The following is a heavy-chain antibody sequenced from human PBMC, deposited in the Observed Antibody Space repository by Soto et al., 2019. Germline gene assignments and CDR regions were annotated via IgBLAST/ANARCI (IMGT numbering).Heavy chain of an antibody. J-gene: IGHJ4*02. CDR1: GGLFSSYP. Sequence: SVKVSCNASGGLFSSYPISWVRQVPGQGLEWMGGIIPVFQTAYYTQRFQGRVTITADESTNTAYMELSSLRSEDTAIYYCARGGSGYTWFNEFWGQGTLVTVSS. V-gene: IGHV1-69*01. CDR2: IIPVFQTA. CDR3: ARGGSGYTWFNEF. D-gene: IGHD3-22*01.